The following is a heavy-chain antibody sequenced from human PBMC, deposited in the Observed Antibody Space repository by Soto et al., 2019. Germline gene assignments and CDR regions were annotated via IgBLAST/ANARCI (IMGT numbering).Heavy chain of an antibody. CDR1: GFTFDDYA. CDR3: ARRYYGSGSYSDWYYFDY. J-gene: IGHJ4*02. V-gene: IGHV3-9*01. Sequence: GGSLRLSCAASGFTFDDYAMHWVRQAPGKGLEWVSGISWNSGSIGYADSVKGRFTISRDNAKNSLYLQMNSLRAEDTALYYCARRYYGSGSYSDWYYFDYWGQGTLVPSPQ. D-gene: IGHD3-10*01. CDR2: ISWNSGSI.